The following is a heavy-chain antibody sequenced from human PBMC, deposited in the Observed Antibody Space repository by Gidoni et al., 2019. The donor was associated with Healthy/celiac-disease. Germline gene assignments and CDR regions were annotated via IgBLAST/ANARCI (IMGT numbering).Heavy chain of an antibody. Sequence: QLLQSGAEVKKPGASVTVSFKVSGYTLTEFSMHWVRQAPGKGLEWMGGFDPEDGETIDAQKFQGRVTMTEDTSTETAYMELSSLRSEDTAVYYCARDFARGVIRIWGQGTLVTVSS. CDR1: GYTLTEFS. D-gene: IGHD3-10*01. V-gene: IGHV1-24*01. J-gene: IGHJ4*02. CDR3: ARDFARGVIRI. CDR2: FDPEDGET.